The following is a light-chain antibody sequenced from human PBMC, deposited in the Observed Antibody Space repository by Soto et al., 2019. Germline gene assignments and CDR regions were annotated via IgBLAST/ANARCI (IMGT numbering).Light chain of an antibody. CDR2: AAS. CDR1: QSVSNN. V-gene: IGKV3-15*01. J-gene: IGKJ3*01. Sequence: EIVMTQSPATLSVSPGERSTLSCRASQSVSNNLAWYQQKPGQAPRLLIYAASTRATGIPARFSGSGSGTDFTLTISSLQSEDFAVYYCQQYNNWPLTFGPGTKVDI. CDR3: QQYNNWPLT.